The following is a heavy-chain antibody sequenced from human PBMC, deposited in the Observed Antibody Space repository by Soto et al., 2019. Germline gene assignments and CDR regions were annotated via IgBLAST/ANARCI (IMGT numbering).Heavy chain of an antibody. CDR3: AREIYDSDTGPNFQYYFDS. J-gene: IGHJ4*02. CDR1: GYSFAGYW. CDR2: IGPSDSQT. D-gene: IGHD3-22*01. Sequence: GESLKISCKGSGYSFAGYWITWVRQKPGKGLEWMGRIGPSDSQTYYSPSFRGHVTISATKSITTVFLQWSSLRASDTAMYYCAREIYDSDTGPNFQYYFDSWGQGTPVTVSS. V-gene: IGHV5-10-1*01.